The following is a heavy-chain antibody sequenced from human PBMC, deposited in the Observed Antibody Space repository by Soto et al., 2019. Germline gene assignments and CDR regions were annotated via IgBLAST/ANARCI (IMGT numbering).Heavy chain of an antibody. V-gene: IGHV1-58*01. Sequence: SVKVSCKASGFTFTSSAVQWVRQARGQRLEWIGWIVVGSGNTNYAQKFQGRVTITRDMSTSTAYMELSSLRSKDTAVYYCAAASVSETRYYYYGMDVWGQGTTVTVSS. CDR3: AAASVSETRYYYYGMDV. CDR1: GFTFTSSA. CDR2: IVVGSGNT. J-gene: IGHJ6*02. D-gene: IGHD3-10*01.